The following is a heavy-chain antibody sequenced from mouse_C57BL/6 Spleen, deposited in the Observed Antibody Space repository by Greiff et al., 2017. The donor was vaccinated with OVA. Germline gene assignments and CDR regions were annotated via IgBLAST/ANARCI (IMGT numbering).Heavy chain of an antibody. J-gene: IGHJ2*01. CDR1: GYTFPSYW. CDR2: IDPSDSYT. Sequence: QVQLQQPGAELVKPGASVKLSCKASGYTFPSYWMQWVKQRPGQGLEWIGEIDPSDSYTNYNQKFKGKATLTVDTSSSTAYMHLSSLTSEDSAVYYCASSITTVVSRDYWGQGTTLTVSS. CDR3: ASSITTVVSRDY. D-gene: IGHD1-1*01. V-gene: IGHV1-50*01.